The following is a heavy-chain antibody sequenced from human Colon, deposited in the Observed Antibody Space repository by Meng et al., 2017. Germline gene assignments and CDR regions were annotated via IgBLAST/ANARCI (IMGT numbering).Heavy chain of an antibody. J-gene: IGHJ4*02. CDR1: GGSLKCYY. V-gene: IGHV4-34*01. D-gene: IGHD1-26*01. CDR3: ARGRGSYSSIDF. CDR2: ITHSGST. Sequence: LNPLDSVSSTCAVYGGSLKCYYWTWLRRPPSKGLEWIGEITHSGSTNYNPSLKSRATISVDTSKNHFSLNLTSVSAADTAVYYCARGRGSYSSIDFWGQGTLVTVSS.